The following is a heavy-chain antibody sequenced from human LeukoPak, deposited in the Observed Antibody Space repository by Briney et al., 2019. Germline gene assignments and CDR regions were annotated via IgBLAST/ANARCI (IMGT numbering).Heavy chain of an antibody. Sequence: SETLSLTCTVSGSSISPHYWSWFRQPPGKGPEYIGYIYYTGGTNYKPSLQSRVTISLDTSKNQFSLKLNSMTATDTAVYYCARLGFCRGDNCLDDYWGQGTQVTVSS. CDR2: IYYTGGT. CDR3: ARLGFCRGDNCLDDY. CDR1: GSSISPHY. D-gene: IGHD2-15*01. J-gene: IGHJ4*02. V-gene: IGHV4-59*08.